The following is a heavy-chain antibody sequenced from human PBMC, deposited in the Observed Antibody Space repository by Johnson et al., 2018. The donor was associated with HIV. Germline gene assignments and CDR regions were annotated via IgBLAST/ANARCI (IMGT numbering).Heavy chain of an antibody. CDR2: IYSETDGGTT. V-gene: IGHV3-15*01. J-gene: IGHJ3*02. D-gene: IGHD1-26*01. Sequence: VQLVESVGGLVKPGGSLRLSCAASGFTFINAWMNWVRQAPGKGLEWVGRIYSETDGGTTDYAAPVKGRFTISRDDSKNTLFLQMNSLKTEDTALYYCTAHYRNAFDIWGQGTMVTVSS. CDR1: GFTFINAW. CDR3: TAHYRNAFDI.